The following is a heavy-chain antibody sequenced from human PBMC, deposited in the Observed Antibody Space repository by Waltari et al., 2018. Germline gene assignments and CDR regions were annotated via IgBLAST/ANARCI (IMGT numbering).Heavy chain of an antibody. V-gene: IGHV4-39*07. CDR1: GGSISSSSYY. CDR3: ARLLYLGYCSGGSCYSWNWFDP. Sequence: QLPLQESGPGLVKPSETLSLTCTVPGGSISSSSYYWGWIRTPPGKGPEWSGSIYYSGSTYCQPALTSRVTISVATAENQFSLKLSSVTAADTAVYYCARLLYLGYCSGGSCYSWNWFDPWGQGTLVTVSS. J-gene: IGHJ5*02. CDR2: IYYSGST. D-gene: IGHD2-15*01.